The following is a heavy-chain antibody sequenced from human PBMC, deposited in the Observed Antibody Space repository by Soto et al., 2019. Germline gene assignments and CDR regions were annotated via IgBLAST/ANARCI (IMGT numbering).Heavy chain of an antibody. D-gene: IGHD3-22*01. CDR2: IIPIFCTA. J-gene: IGHJ5*02. CDR1: GGTFSSYA. V-gene: IGHV1-69*05. Sequence: SVKVSCKASGGTFSSYAISWVGQAPGQGLEWMGGIIPIFCTANYAQKFQGRVTMTRDTSTSTVYMELSSLRSEDTAVYYCARDYYYDSSGYYNWFDPWGQGTLVTVSS. CDR3: ARDYYYDSSGYYNWFDP.